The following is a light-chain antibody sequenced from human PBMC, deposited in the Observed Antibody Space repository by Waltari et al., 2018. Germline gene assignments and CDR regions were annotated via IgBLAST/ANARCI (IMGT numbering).Light chain of an antibody. Sequence: QSVLTQPPSVSGAPGQRVTISCTGTSSNIGAGFDCHWYQQHSGTAPKLLIEGSTYRPSGVPDRFSGSKSGTSASLAITGLQAEDDAYYYCQSYDSDLRGVFGGGTKLTVL. J-gene: IGLJ2*01. V-gene: IGLV1-40*01. CDR2: GST. CDR3: QSYDSDLRGV. CDR1: SSNIGAGFD.